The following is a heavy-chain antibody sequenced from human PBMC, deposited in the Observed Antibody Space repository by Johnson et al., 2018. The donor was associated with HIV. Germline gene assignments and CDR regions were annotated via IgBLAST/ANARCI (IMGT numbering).Heavy chain of an antibody. Sequence: VQLVESGGGVVRPGGSLRLSCVASGFTFDDYGMSWVRQVPGKGLEWVSGINYYGSSTGYADSVKGRFTISRDNAKNSLYLQMNSLRVEDTARYYCARGFSSGYNDAFDIWGQATMVTVS. J-gene: IGHJ3*02. V-gene: IGHV3-20*04. CDR3: ARGFSSGYNDAFDI. CDR1: GFTFDDYG. D-gene: IGHD3-22*01. CDR2: INYYGSST.